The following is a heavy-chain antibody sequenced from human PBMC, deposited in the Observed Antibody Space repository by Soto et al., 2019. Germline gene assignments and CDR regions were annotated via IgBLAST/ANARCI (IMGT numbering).Heavy chain of an antibody. CDR1: GFTFSPYW. V-gene: IGHV3-7*05. CDR2: IKDDGGDE. Sequence: EVQLVESGGGLVQPGGSLRLSCAASGFTFSPYWMSWVRQALGKGLEWVAIIKDDGGDELYLEAVRGRFTISRDNAKKSLYLAMDSLRVEDTAVYYCAGGSGWISDTWGQGTLVTVSS. D-gene: IGHD6-19*01. CDR3: AGGSGWISDT. J-gene: IGHJ5*02.